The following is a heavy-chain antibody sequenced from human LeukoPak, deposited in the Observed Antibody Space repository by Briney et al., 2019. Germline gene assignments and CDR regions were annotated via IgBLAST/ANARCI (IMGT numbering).Heavy chain of an antibody. V-gene: IGHV3-23*01. CDR1: GFTFSSYA. Sequence: PGGSLRLSCAASGFTFSSYAMSWVRQAPGKGLEWLSRIGGSDGGTYYADSVKGRFTISRDNSRNTLYLQMNSLRAEDTAVYYCAKHGSMYFFDDWGQGTLVSVSS. CDR3: AKHGSMYFFDD. CDR2: IGGSDGGT. J-gene: IGHJ4*02. D-gene: IGHD1-26*01.